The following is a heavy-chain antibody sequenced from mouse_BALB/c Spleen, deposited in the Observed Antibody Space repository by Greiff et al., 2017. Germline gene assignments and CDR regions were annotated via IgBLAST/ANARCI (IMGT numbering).Heavy chain of an antibody. V-gene: IGHV3-6*02. Sequence: EVKLQESGPGLVKPSQSLSLTCTVTGYSITSDYAWNWIRQFPGNKLEWMGYISYDGSNNYNPSLKNRISITRDTSKNQFFLKLNSVTTEDTATYYCAREGYQFAYWGQGTLVTVSA. D-gene: IGHD2-2*01. CDR1: GYSITSDYA. J-gene: IGHJ3*01. CDR3: AREGYQFAY. CDR2: ISYDGSN.